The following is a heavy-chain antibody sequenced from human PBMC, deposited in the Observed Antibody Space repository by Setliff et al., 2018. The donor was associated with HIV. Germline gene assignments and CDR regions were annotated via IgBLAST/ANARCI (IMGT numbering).Heavy chain of an antibody. CDR3: ARSPRYSSGWYDSYFDQ. D-gene: IGHD6-19*01. V-gene: IGHV1-3*01. CDR1: GFTFSNYA. Sequence: ASVKVSCQTSGFTFSNYAIHWVRQAPGQGLEWMGWINAGNGDTRYSPKFQGRVTFTRDSSASTVYMEMSSLRSEDTAMFYCARSPRYSSGWYDSYFDQWGQGTLVTVSS. J-gene: IGHJ4*02. CDR2: INAGNGDT.